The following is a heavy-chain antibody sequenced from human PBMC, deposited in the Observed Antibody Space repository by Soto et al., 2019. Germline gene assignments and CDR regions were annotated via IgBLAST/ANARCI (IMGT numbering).Heavy chain of an antibody. V-gene: IGHV4-39*01. J-gene: IGHJ5*02. CDR2: IYYSGST. CDR3: ARTYYYDSSGYYHDNWFDP. Sequence: QLQLQESGPGLVKPSETLSLTCTVSGGSISSSSYYWGWIRQPPGKGLEWIGSIYYSGSTYYNPSLKSRVTISVDTSKNQLSLKLSSVTAADTAVYYCARTYYYDSSGYYHDNWFDPWGQGTLVTVSS. D-gene: IGHD3-22*01. CDR1: GGSISSSSYY.